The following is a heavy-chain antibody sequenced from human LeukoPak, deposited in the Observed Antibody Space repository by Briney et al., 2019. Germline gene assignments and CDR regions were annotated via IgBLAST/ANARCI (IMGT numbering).Heavy chain of an antibody. J-gene: IGHJ4*02. CDR2: IWYDGSNK. V-gene: IGHV3-33*08. Sequence: GRSLRLSCAASGFTFSSYGMHWLRQAPGKGLEWVAVIWYDGSNKYYADSVKGRFTISRDNSKNTLYLQMNSLRAEDTAVYFCARELNHYYFDYWGQGTLVTVSS. CDR3: ARELNHYYFDY. D-gene: IGHD1-14*01. CDR1: GFTFSSYG.